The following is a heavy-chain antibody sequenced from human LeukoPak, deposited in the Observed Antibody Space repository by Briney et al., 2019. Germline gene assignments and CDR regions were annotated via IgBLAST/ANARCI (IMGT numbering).Heavy chain of an antibody. D-gene: IGHD3-10*01. V-gene: IGHV4-34*01. CDR2: INHSGST. CDR1: GGSFSGYY. Sequence: SETLSLTCAVYGGSFSGYYSSWIRQPPGKGLEWIGEINHSGSTNYNPSLKSRFTISVDTSKNQFSLKLSSVTAADTAVYYCARGRGYYYGSGGYYYYYMDVWGKGTTVTISS. CDR3: ARGRGYYYGSGGYYYYYMDV. J-gene: IGHJ6*03.